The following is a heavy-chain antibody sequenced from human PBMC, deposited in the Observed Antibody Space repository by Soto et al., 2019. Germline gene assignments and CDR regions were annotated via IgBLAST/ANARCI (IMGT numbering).Heavy chain of an antibody. Sequence: QVQLEESGPGLVKPSQTLSLTCSVSDGSFNTSGFFWNWIRQHPGKGLEWIGYIYNTGSALYNPSLQSRVDLSVDTSNNPFSLRLHSLTVADTAVYFCARGVVVTGNFDSWGHGTLVTVSS. CDR2: IYNTGSA. J-gene: IGHJ4*01. V-gene: IGHV4-31*03. D-gene: IGHD3-10*01. CDR1: DGSFNTSGFF. CDR3: ARGVVVTGNFDS.